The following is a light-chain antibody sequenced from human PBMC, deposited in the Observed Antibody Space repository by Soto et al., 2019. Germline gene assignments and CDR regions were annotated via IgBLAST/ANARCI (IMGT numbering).Light chain of an antibody. CDR1: QNIGGW. CDR2: DAS. Sequence: DIQMTQSPSTLSASVGDRVTITCRASQNIGGWLAWYQQKPGKAPKFLIFDASSLESGVPSRFSGSGSGTEFTLTISSLQPDDFATYYCQQYNSYWTFRQGTKVDIK. V-gene: IGKV1-5*01. J-gene: IGKJ1*01. CDR3: QQYNSYWT.